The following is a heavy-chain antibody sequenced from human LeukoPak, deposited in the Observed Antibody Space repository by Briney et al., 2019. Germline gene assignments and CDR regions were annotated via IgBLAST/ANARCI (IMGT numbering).Heavy chain of an antibody. CDR3: ATVGSCSGGSCLNFDY. V-gene: IGHV1-24*01. Sequence: GASVKVSCKVSGYTLTELSMHWVRQAPGKGLEWMGGFDPEDGETIYAQKFQGRVTMTEDTSTDTAYMELSSLRSEDTAVYYCATVGSCSGGSCLNFDYWGQGTLVTASS. CDR2: FDPEDGET. J-gene: IGHJ4*02. CDR1: GYTLTELS. D-gene: IGHD2-15*01.